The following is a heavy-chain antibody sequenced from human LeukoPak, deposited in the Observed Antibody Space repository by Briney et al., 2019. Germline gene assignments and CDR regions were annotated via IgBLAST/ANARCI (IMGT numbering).Heavy chain of an antibody. D-gene: IGHD1-26*01. J-gene: IGHJ4*02. CDR3: TTVGAPTGY. Sequence: GGSLRLSCAASGFTFSGSAMHWVRQASGKGLEWVGRIRSKANSYATAYAASVKGRFTIPRDDSKNTAYLQMNSLKTKDTAVYYCTTVGAPTGYWGQGTLVTVSS. CDR1: GFTFSGSA. CDR2: IRSKANSYAT. V-gene: IGHV3-73*01.